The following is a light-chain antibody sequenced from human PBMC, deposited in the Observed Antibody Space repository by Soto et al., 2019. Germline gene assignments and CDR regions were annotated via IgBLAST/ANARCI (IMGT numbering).Light chain of an antibody. CDR2: EGS. Sequence: QSVLTQPASVSGSPGQSITISCTGTISDVGSYNLVSWYQQHPGKATKLMIYEGSKRPSGVSNRFSGSKSGNTASLTISGLQAEDEADYYCCSYAGSSTYAVFGGGTQLTVL. V-gene: IGLV2-23*01. CDR3: CSYAGSSTYAV. CDR1: ISDVGSYNL. J-gene: IGLJ7*01.